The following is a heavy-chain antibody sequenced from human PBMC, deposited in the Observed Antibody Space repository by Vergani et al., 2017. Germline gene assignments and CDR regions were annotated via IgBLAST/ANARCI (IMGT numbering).Heavy chain of an antibody. CDR3: ARAAGSSSSPGWFDP. CDR2: MNPNSGNT. J-gene: IGHJ5*02. D-gene: IGHD6-6*01. V-gene: IGHV1-8*01. Sequence: QVQLVQSGAEVKKPGASVKVSCKASGYTFTSYDINWVRQATGQGLEWMGWMNPNSGNTGYAQKFQGRVTITADESTSTAYMELSSLRSEDTAVYYCARAAGSSSSPGWFDPWGQGTLVTVSS. CDR1: GYTFTSYD.